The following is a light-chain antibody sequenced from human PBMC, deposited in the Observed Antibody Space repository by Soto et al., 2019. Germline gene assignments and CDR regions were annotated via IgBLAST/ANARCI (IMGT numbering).Light chain of an antibody. CDR3: QQYGSSGT. J-gene: IGKJ1*01. CDR1: QSVSSYY. V-gene: IGKV3-20*01. CDR2: GAS. Sequence: EIVLTQSPGTLSLSPCERATLSGSASQSVSSYYLAWYQQKPGQAPRRLLYGASSRATGIPARFSGSGSGTEFTLTISRLEPEDFAVYYCQQYGSSGTFGQGTKVDIK.